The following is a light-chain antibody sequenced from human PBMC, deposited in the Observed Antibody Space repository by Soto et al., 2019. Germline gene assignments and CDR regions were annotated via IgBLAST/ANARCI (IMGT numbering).Light chain of an antibody. CDR3: QQTYSTPRT. CDR1: QGISSY. Sequence: DIQMTQSPSSLSASVVDRVTISCRMSQGISSYLAWYQQKPGKAPELLIYAASTLQSGVPSRFSGSGSGTDFTLTINGLQPEDFVSYYCQQTYSTPRTFGQGTKVDIK. CDR2: AAS. J-gene: IGKJ1*01. V-gene: IGKV1-39*01.